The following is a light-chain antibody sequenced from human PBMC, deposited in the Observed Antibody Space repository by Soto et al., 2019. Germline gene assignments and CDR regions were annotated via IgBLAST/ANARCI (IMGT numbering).Light chain of an antibody. CDR3: QQYNSYWT. J-gene: IGKJ1*01. V-gene: IGKV1-5*01. Sequence: DIQMTQSPSTLSASVGDRVTITCRASQSISTWLAWYQQKPGKAPNLLIYDASNLESGVPSRFSGSGSGTEFTLTISSLHPDDFATYYCQQYNSYWTFGKGTKVEIK. CDR2: DAS. CDR1: QSISTW.